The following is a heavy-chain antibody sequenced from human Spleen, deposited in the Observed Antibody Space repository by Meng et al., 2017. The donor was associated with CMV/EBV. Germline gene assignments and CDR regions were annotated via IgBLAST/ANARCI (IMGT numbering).Heavy chain of an antibody. J-gene: IGHJ4*02. V-gene: IGHV1-69*10. D-gene: IGHD1-26*01. Sequence: SVKVSCKASGGTFSSYAISWVRQAPGQGLEWMGGIIPILGIANYAQKFQGRVTITADKSTSTAYMELSSLRSEDTALYYCAKDGMTWTRIGYYFDYWGRGTLVTVSS. CDR3: AKDGMTWTRIGYYFDY. CDR2: IIPILGIA. CDR1: GGTFSSYA.